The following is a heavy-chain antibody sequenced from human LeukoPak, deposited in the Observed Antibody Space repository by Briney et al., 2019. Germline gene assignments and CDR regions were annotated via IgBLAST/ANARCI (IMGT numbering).Heavy chain of an antibody. Sequence: GESLKISCKGSGFSFTSYWVGWVRQMPGKGLEWMGIIYPHDSDTRYSPSFQGQVTVSADKSISSAFLQWGSLKASDSAMYYCVGGAGTTVDYWGQGPLVTVS. CDR3: VGGAGTTVDY. D-gene: IGHD1-7*01. V-gene: IGHV5-51*01. CDR2: IYPHDSDT. J-gene: IGHJ4*02. CDR1: GFSFTSYW.